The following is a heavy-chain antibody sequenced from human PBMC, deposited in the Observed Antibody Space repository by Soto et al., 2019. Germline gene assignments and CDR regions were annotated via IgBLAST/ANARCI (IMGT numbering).Heavy chain of an antibody. CDR3: ARDLGDIPAAIPNSPGNWFDP. J-gene: IGHJ5*02. V-gene: IGHV1-2*04. Sequence: ASVKVSCKASGYTFTGYYMHWVRQAPGQGLEWMGWINPNSGGTNYAQKFQGWVTMTRDTSISTAYMELSRLRSDDTAVYYCARDLGDIPAAIPNSPGNWFDPWGQGTLVTVSS. D-gene: IGHD2-2*01. CDR2: INPNSGGT. CDR1: GYTFTGYY.